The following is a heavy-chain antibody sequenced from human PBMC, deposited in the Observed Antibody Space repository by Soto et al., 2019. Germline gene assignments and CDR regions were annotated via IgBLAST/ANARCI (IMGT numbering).Heavy chain of an antibody. V-gene: IGHV1-69*13. D-gene: IGHD2-8*01. CDR1: GGTFSTYV. CDR3: ARGDSTDCSNGVCSFFYNHDMDV. CDR2: IIPMFATA. Sequence: SVKVSCKASGGTFSTYVLSWVRQAPGQGLEWMGGIIPMFATANYAQKFQGRVTITADEPTSTVYMELTRLTSDDTAIYYCARGDSTDCSNGVCSFFYNHDMDVWGQGTTVTVSS. J-gene: IGHJ6*02.